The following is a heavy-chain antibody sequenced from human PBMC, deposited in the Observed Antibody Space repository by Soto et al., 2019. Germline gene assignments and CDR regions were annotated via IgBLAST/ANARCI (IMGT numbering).Heavy chain of an antibody. CDR2: ISYDGSNK. J-gene: IGHJ4*02. CDR1: GFTFSSFG. D-gene: IGHD6-19*01. CDR3: AKDRYISGPYYLDY. V-gene: IGHV3-30*18. Sequence: GGSPRLSCAASGFTFSSFGMHWVRQAPGKGLEWVSVISYDGSNKYYADSVKGRFTISRDNSQNTLYLQMSSLKPEDTAVYYCAKDRYISGPYYLDYWGQGTLVTVSS.